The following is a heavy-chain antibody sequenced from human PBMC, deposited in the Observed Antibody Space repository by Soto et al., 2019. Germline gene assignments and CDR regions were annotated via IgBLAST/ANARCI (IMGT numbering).Heavy chain of an antibody. Sequence: SVKVSCKASGGTCSSYAMSWGRQAPGQGLEWIRGIFPIFGTANYAQKFQGRVTITADESTSTAYMELSSLRSEDTAVYYCARVQSIAARTYYYYGMDVWGQGTTVTVSS. CDR3: ARVQSIAARTYYYYGMDV. CDR1: GGTCSSYA. D-gene: IGHD6-6*01. J-gene: IGHJ6*02. CDR2: IFPIFGTA. V-gene: IGHV1-69*13.